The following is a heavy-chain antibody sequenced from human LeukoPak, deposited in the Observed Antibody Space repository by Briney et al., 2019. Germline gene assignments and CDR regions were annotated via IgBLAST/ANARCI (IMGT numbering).Heavy chain of an antibody. J-gene: IGHJ4*02. Sequence: RPGGSLRLSCAASRFTFDDYGMSWVRQAPGKGLEWVSGISWNGGSTAYADSVKGRFTISRDNAKNSLYLQMNSLRAEDNALYYFARVSVITIVRGVIGALDYWGQGTLVTVSS. D-gene: IGHD3-10*01. CDR1: RFTFDDYG. CDR3: ARVSVITIVRGVIGALDY. CDR2: ISWNGGST. V-gene: IGHV3-20*04.